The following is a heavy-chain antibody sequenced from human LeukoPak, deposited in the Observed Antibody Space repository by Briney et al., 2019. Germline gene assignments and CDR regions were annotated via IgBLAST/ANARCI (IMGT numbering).Heavy chain of an antibody. J-gene: IGHJ4*02. Sequence: ASVKVSCKVSGYTLTELSIHWVRQAPGKGREGMGGFDPEDGETIYAQKCQGRVTMTEDTSTDTAYMELSSLRSEDTAVYYCATSREYSGYDPGYYFDYWGQGTLVTVSS. CDR2: FDPEDGET. CDR1: GYTLTELS. D-gene: IGHD5-12*01. CDR3: ATSREYSGYDPGYYFDY. V-gene: IGHV1-24*01.